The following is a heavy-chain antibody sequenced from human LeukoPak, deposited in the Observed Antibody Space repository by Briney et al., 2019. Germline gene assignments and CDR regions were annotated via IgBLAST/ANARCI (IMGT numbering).Heavy chain of an antibody. CDR3: ARDRSSGTFDY. J-gene: IGHJ4*02. D-gene: IGHD3-10*01. CDR1: GGTFSSYA. V-gene: IGHV1-69*04. CDR2: IIPILGIA. Sequence: SVKVSCKASGGTFSSYAISWVRQAPGQGLEWMGRIIPILGIANYAQKFQGRVTITADKSTSTAYMELSSLRSEDTAVYYCARDRSSGTFDYWGQGTLVTVSS.